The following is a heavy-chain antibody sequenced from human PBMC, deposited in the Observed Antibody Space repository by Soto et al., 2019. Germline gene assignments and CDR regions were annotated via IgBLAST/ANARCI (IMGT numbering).Heavy chain of an antibody. D-gene: IGHD3-22*01. CDR3: TRDRPPYYYAGRGRYNYYYYGMDV. CDR2: IRSKAYGGTT. V-gene: IGHV3-49*03. J-gene: IGHJ6*02. CDR1: GFTFGDYA. Sequence: PGGSLRLSCTASGFTFGDYAMSWFRQAPGKGLEWVSFIRSKAYGGTTEYAASVKGRFTISRDDSKSIAYLQMNSLKTEDTAVYYCTRDRPPYYYAGRGRYNYYYYGMDVWGQGTTVTVS.